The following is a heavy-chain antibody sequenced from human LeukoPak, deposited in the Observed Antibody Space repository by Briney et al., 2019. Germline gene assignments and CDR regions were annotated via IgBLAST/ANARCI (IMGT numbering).Heavy chain of an antibody. V-gene: IGHV1-69*04. CDR1: GGTFGGYA. J-gene: IGHJ4*02. CDR3: ATDGEMATIDY. Sequence: GASVKVSCKASGGTFGGYAISWVRQAPGQGLEWMGRIIPILGIANYAQKFQGRVTITADKSTSTAYMELSSLRSEDTAVYYCATDGEMATIDYWGQGTLVTVSS. D-gene: IGHD5-24*01. CDR2: IIPILGIA.